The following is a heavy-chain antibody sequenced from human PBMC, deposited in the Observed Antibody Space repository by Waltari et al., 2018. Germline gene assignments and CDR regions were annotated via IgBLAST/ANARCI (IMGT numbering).Heavy chain of an antibody. CDR1: GDSINNYS. Sequence: QVQLQESGPGLVKPSETLSLTCAVSGDSINNYSWNWFRQPPGKELEWIGYIAYNGRTNYNPSLKSRVTISVDTSKTQFSLKLTSVTAADTAVYYCGRSYDFWSGYPLDYWGPGSLVTVSS. V-gene: IGHV4-59*01. CDR2: IAYNGRT. D-gene: IGHD3-3*01. CDR3: GRSYDFWSGYPLDY. J-gene: IGHJ4*02.